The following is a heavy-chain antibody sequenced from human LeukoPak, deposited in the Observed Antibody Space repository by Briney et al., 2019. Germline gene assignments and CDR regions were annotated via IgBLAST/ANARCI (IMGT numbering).Heavy chain of an antibody. J-gene: IGHJ4*02. Sequence: PGGSLRLSCAASGFAFTNAWMSWVRQAPGKGLEWVGRIKSKTDDGATDYAAPVKGRFTISKDDSNNMLYVQMNNLKTEDTGVYYCTTESPQFDYWGQGTLVTVSS. CDR3: TTESPQFDY. CDR1: GFAFTNAW. CDR2: IKSKTDDGAT. V-gene: IGHV3-15*01.